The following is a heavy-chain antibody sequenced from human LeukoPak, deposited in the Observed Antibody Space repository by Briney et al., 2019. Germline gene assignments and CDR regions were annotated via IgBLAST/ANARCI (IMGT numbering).Heavy chain of an antibody. CDR2: ISSSGSTI. Sequence: GGSLRLSCAASGFTFSGYYMSWIRQAPGKGLEWVSYISSSGSTIYYADSVKGRFTISRDNAKNSLYLQMNSLRAEDTAVYYCAREGYCSGGSCYYFDYWGQGTLVTVSS. V-gene: IGHV3-11*04. CDR3: AREGYCSGGSCYYFDY. J-gene: IGHJ4*02. CDR1: GFTFSGYY. D-gene: IGHD2-15*01.